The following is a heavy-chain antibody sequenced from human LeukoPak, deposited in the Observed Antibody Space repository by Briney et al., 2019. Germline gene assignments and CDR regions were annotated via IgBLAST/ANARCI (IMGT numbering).Heavy chain of an antibody. CDR3: ARGAYSSSWYFDY. V-gene: IGHV3-11*04. J-gene: IGHJ4*02. CDR2: ISSSGSTI. CDR1: GFTFSDYY. Sequence: GGSLRLSCAASGFTFSDYYMSWIRQAPGKGLEWVSYISSSGSTISYADSVKGRSTISRENAKNSLYLQKNSLRAEDTAVYYCARGAYSSSWYFDYWGQGTLCTVSS. D-gene: IGHD6-13*01.